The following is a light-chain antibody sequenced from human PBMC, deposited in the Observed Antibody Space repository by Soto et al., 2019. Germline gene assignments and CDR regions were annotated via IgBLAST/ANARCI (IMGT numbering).Light chain of an antibody. CDR3: SSYGSSDTLL. CDR1: SSDIGGYNY. V-gene: IGLV2-14*01. J-gene: IGLJ2*01. Sequence: QSALTQPASVSGSPGQSITISCTGTSSDIGGYNYVSWYQQHPGKAPKLMIYDVSDRPSGVSNRFSGSKSGNTASLTISGLQAEDEAHYYCSSYGSSDTLLFGEGTQLTVL. CDR2: DVS.